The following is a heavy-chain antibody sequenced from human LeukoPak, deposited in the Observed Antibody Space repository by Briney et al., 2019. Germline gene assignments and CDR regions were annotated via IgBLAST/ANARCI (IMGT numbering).Heavy chain of an antibody. V-gene: IGHV3-7*03. Sequence: GGSLRLSCAASGFTFSSYWMNWARQAPGKGLEWVASINHNGNVNYYVDSVKGRFTISRDNAKNSLYLQMSNLRAEDTAVYFCARGAGLDVWGQGATVTVSS. J-gene: IGHJ6*02. CDR3: ARGAGLDV. CDR2: INHNGNVN. D-gene: IGHD3-16*01. CDR1: GFTFSSYW.